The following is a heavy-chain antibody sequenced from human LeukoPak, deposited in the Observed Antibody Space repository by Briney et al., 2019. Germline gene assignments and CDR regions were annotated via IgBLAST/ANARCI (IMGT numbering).Heavy chain of an antibody. D-gene: IGHD3-3*01. J-gene: IGHJ6*03. CDR1: GYSISSGYY. CDR3: ARGGRDTSEYYDFWSGSNRLYYYYYMDV. CDR2: IYHSGST. V-gene: IGHV4-38-2*02. Sequence: SETLSLTCTVSGYSISSGYYWGWIRPPPGKGLEWIGSIYHSGSTYYNPSLKSRVTISVDTSKNQFSLKLGSVTAADTAVYYCARGGRDTSEYYDFWSGSNRLYYYYYMDVWGKGTTVTVSS.